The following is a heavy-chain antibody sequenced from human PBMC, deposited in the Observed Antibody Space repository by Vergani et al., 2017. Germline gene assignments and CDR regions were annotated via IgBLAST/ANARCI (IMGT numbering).Heavy chain of an antibody. CDR2: ISAYNGNT. CDR1: GYTFTSYG. J-gene: IGHJ3*02. CDR3: ARDIVVRLVLGDAFDI. Sequence: QVQLVQSGAEVKKPGASVKVSGKASGYTFTSYGISWVRQAPGQGLEWMGWISAYNGNTNYAQKLQGRVTMTTDTSTSTAYMELRSLRSDDTAVYYCARDIVVRLVLGDAFDIWGQGTMVTVSS. V-gene: IGHV1-18*01. D-gene: IGHD2-21*01.